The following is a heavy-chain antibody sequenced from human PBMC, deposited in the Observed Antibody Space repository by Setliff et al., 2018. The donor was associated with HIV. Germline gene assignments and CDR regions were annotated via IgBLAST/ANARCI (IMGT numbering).Heavy chain of an antibody. CDR2: IYTSGST. CDR3: ARERSRGYTDPPRFDY. J-gene: IGHJ4*02. CDR1: GVSISSGSYY. Sequence: TLSLTCAVSGVSISSGSYYWSWIRQPAGKGLEWIGHIYTSGSTNYNPSLKSRVTISVDTSKNQFSLRLTSVTAADTAVYYCARERSRGYTDPPRFDYWGQGTLVTVSS. D-gene: IGHD5-18*01. V-gene: IGHV4-61*09.